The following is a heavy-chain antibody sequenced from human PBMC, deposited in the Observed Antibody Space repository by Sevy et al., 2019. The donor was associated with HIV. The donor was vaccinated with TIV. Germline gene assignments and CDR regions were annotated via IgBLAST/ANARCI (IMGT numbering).Heavy chain of an antibody. CDR1: GFTFSSYA. CDR3: ARDVGYCSGGSCRYYYYGMDV. J-gene: IGHJ6*02. Sequence: GGSLRLSCAASGFTFSSYAMHWVRQAPGKGLEWLAVISYDGSNKYYADSVKGRFTISRDNSKNTLNLQMNSLRAEDTAVYYCARDVGYCSGGSCRYYYYGMDVWGQGTTVTVSS. D-gene: IGHD2-15*01. CDR2: ISYDGSNK. V-gene: IGHV3-30-3*01.